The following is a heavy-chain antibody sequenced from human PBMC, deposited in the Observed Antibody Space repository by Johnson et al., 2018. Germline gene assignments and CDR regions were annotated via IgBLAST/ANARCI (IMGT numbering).Heavy chain of an antibody. V-gene: IGHV4-59*01. CDR3: ARGRGTGSYSQAYLDH. CDR2: MYHSGGA. D-gene: IGHD3-3*02. CDR1: GGSISSYY. Sequence: QVQPQESGPGLVKPSDTLSLICSVSGGSISSYYYHWIRQSPGKGLEWIGKMYHSGGATYNPSLNGQVTLSVDTSTNQFSLKLTSVTAADTAVYYCARGRGTGSYSQAYLDHWGQGTLVTVSS. J-gene: IGHJ1*01.